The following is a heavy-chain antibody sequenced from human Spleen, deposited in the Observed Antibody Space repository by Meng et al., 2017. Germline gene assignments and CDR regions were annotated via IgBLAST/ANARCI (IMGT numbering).Heavy chain of an antibody. D-gene: IGHD3-9*01. V-gene: IGHV4-34*01. CDR2: INHSGST. Sequence: QVHLTRCGEVLLKASGTLSLTCVVSGGFLTDYYWSWIRQPPGKGREWIGEINHSGSTNYNPSLESRATISVDTSQNNLSLKLSSVTAADSAVYYCARGPQGYDILTYYYYGMDVWGQGTTVTVSS. CDR3: ARGPQGYDILTYYYYGMDV. J-gene: IGHJ6*02. CDR1: GGFLTDYY.